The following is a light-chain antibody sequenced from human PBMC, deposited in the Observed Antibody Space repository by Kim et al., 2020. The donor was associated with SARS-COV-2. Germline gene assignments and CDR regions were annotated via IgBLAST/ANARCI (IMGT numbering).Light chain of an antibody. CDR1: QSITKQ. V-gene: IGKV1-39*01. CDR2: AAS. CDR3: QQSYLAPYT. J-gene: IGKJ2*01. Sequence: SPAIGDRVNITCWESQSITKQVKWYQYKPGKAPKLLMYAASTLQSGVPSRFSGSGSGTEFTLSISSLQPDDSATYYCQQSYLAPYTFGQGTKLEI.